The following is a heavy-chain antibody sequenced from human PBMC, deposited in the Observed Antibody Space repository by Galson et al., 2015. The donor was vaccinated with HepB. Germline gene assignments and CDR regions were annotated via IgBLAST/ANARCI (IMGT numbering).Heavy chain of an antibody. Sequence: SVKVSCKASGYTFSSYAMHWVRQAPGQRLEWMGWINAGNGNTKYSQKFQGRVTITRDTSASTAYMELSSLRSEDTAVYFCARDRYDFWSGYSYWGQGTQVTVSS. CDR1: GYTFSSYA. CDR3: ARDRYDFWSGYSY. D-gene: IGHD3-3*01. V-gene: IGHV1-3*01. CDR2: INAGNGNT. J-gene: IGHJ4*02.